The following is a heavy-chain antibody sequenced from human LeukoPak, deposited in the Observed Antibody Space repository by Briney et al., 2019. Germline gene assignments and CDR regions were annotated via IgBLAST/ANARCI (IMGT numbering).Heavy chain of an antibody. V-gene: IGHV3-48*01. D-gene: IGHD3-22*01. CDR1: GFTFNTYT. CDR3: ARAAYDSSGYLTL. J-gene: IGHJ4*02. Sequence: GGSLRLSCAASGFTFNTYTMNWVRQAPGKGLEWVSYISGSSGIIDYADSVRGRFTISRDNAQNSLYLQMNSLRAEDTAVYYCARAAYDSSGYLTLWGQGTLVTVSS. CDR2: ISGSSGII.